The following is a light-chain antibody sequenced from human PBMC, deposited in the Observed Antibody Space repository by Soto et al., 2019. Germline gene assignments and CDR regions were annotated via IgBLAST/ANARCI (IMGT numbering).Light chain of an antibody. J-gene: IGLJ3*02. CDR3: SSYGASSTL. V-gene: IGLV2-14*03. CDR2: DVS. Sequence: QSVLTQPASVSGSPGQSVTISCTGSSSDIGGYNYVSWYQQLPGKAPQLLIYDVSYRPSGISDRFSGSKSGNTASLTISGLQATDDADYYCSSYGASSTLFGGGTQLTVL. CDR1: SSDIGGYNY.